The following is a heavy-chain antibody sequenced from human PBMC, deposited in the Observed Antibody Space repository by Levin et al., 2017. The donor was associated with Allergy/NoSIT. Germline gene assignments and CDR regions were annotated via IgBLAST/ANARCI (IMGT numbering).Heavy chain of an antibody. D-gene: IGHD4-17*01. Sequence: SCAASGFTFSSYSMNWVRQAPGKGLEWVSSISSSGYTYYADSEKGRLTISRDNAKNSLYLQMNSLRAEDTAVYYCVRDHGDQNYFDYWGQGTLVTVSS. J-gene: IGHJ4*02. CDR3: VRDHGDQNYFDY. CDR2: ISSSGYT. CDR1: GFTFSSYS. V-gene: IGHV3-21*01.